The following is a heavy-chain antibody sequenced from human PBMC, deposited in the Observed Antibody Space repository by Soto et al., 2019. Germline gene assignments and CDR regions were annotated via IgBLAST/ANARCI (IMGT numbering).Heavy chain of an antibody. CDR1: GGSFSGYH. CDR2: INHSGST. J-gene: IGHJ5*02. D-gene: IGHD3-10*01. V-gene: IGHV4-34*01. CDR3: ARVGIEYYYAPGVWFDP. Sequence: PSETLSLTCAVYGGSFSGYHWSWIRQPPGKGLEWIGEINHSGSTNYNPSLKSRVTISVDTSKNQFSLKLSSVTAADTAVYYCARVGIEYYYAPGVWFDPWGQGTLVTVSS.